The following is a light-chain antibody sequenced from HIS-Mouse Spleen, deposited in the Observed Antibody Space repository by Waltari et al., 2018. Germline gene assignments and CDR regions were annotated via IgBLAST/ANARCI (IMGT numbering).Light chain of an antibody. Sequence: QSVLTQPPSASGTPGQRVTISCSGSSSNIGSNYVYWYQQLPGTAPKLMIYEGSKRPAGVSNRFSGSKSGNTASLTISGLQAEDEADYYCCSYAGSSTWVFGGGTKLTVL. CDR3: CSYAGSSTWV. J-gene: IGLJ3*02. CDR1: SSNIGSNY. V-gene: IGLV2-23*01. CDR2: EGS.